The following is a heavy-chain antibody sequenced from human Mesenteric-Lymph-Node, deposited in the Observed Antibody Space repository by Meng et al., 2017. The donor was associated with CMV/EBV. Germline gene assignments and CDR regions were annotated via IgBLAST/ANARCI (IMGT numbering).Heavy chain of an antibody. V-gene: IGHV3-30-3*01. Sequence: GESLKISCAASGFTFSSYAMHWVRQAPGKGLEWVAVISYDGSNKYYADSVKGRFTISRDNSKNTLYLQMNSLRAEDTAVYYCAKGSIYYYYGMDVWGQGTTVTVSS. CDR1: GFTFSSYA. J-gene: IGHJ6*02. CDR2: ISYDGSNK. CDR3: AKGSIYYYYGMDV.